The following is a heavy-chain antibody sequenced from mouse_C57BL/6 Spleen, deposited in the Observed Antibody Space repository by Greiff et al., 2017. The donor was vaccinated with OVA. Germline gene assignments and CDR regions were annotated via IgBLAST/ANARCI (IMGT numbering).Heavy chain of an antibody. CDR2: IYPGSGNT. CDR1: GYTFTDYY. V-gene: IGHV1-76*01. Sequence: VQLQQSGAELVRPGASVKLSCKASGYTFTDYYINWVKQRPGQGLEWIARIYPGSGNTYYNEKFKGKATLTAEKSSSTAYMQLSSLTSEDSAVYFCARGVNWEGFFDYWGQGTTLTVSS. D-gene: IGHD4-1*01. CDR3: ARGVNWEGFFDY. J-gene: IGHJ2*01.